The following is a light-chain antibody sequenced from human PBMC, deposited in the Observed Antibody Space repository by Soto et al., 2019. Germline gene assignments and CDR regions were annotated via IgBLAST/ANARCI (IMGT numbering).Light chain of an antibody. CDR3: MLALQSPVT. CDR1: QSLLHSDGYNY. CDR2: SGS. V-gene: IGKV2-28*01. J-gene: IGKJ4*01. Sequence: EIVLTQSSLSLPVTPGEPASISCRSSQSLLHSDGYNYLDWYLQKPGQSPQLLIYSGSHRASGVPDRFSGSGSGTDFTLKISRVEAEDVGIDYCMLALQSPVTFGGGTKVEI.